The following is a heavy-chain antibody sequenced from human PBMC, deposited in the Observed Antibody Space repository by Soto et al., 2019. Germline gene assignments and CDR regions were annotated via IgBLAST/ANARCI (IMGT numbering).Heavy chain of an antibody. CDR3: ARRAMVRGIPFYYIDS. J-gene: IGHJ4*02. Sequence: VHLVESGGGLVQPGGSLRLSCAASGFTFSSFWMSWVRQAPGKGLEWVANMKQDGSEKYYVDSVKGRFTISRDNAKNSLYLQMDSLRAEDTALYYCARRAMVRGIPFYYIDSWGQGTLVTVSS. CDR2: MKQDGSEK. D-gene: IGHD3-10*01. V-gene: IGHV3-7*01. CDR1: GFTFSSFW.